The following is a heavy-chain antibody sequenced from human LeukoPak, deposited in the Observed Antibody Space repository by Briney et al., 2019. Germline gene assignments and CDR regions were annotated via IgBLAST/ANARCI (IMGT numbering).Heavy chain of an antibody. J-gene: IGHJ4*02. CDR3: ARGLYYYDSSGYYNY. D-gene: IGHD3-22*01. CDR2: INHSGST. Sequence: SETLSLTCAVYGGSFGGYYWSWIRQPPGKGLEWIGEINHSGSTNYNPSLKSRVTISVDTSKNQFSLKLSSVTAADTAVYYCARGLYYYDSSGYYNYWGQGTLVTVSS. V-gene: IGHV4-34*01. CDR1: GGSFGGYY.